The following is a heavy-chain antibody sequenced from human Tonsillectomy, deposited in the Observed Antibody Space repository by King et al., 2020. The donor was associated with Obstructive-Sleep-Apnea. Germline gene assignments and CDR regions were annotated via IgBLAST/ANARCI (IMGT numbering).Heavy chain of an antibody. CDR2: MNPNSGNT. Sequence: QVQLVESGAEVKKPGASVRVSCKASGYTFTSYDINWVRQATGQGLEWMGWMNPNSGNTGYAQKFQGRVTMTRNTSKSTAYMELSSLRSEDTAVYYCAGGGGGYNYDPFDYWGQGTLITVSS. CDR1: GYTFTSYD. J-gene: IGHJ4*02. V-gene: IGHV1-8*01. D-gene: IGHD5-18*01. CDR3: AGGGGGYNYDPFDY.